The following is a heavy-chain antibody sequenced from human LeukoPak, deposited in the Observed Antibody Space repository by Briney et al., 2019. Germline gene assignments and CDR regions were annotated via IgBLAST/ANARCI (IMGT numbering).Heavy chain of an antibody. J-gene: IGHJ6*03. Sequence: GASVKVSCKASGYTFTGYYMHWVRQAPGQGLEWMGWINPNSGGTNYAQKFQGRVTMTRDTSISTAYMELSRLRSDDTAVYYCARDSFLEPPSVNMDVWGKGTTVTVSS. CDR2: INPNSGGT. CDR3: ARDSFLEPPSVNMDV. V-gene: IGHV1-2*02. D-gene: IGHD1-1*01. CDR1: GYTFTGYY.